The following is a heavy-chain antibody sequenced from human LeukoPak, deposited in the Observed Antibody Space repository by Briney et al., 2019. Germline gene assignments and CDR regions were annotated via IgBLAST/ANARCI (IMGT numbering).Heavy chain of an antibody. D-gene: IGHD5-24*01. CDR2: ISWNSGSI. V-gene: IGHV3-9*01. J-gene: IGHJ4*02. Sequence: GGSLRLSCAASGFTFSGYSMNWVRQAPGKGLEWVSGISWNSGSIGYADSVKGRFTISRDNAKNSLYLQMNSLRAEDTALYYCAKDIGDGYNSGYFDYWGQGTLVTVSS. CDR1: GFTFSGYS. CDR3: AKDIGDGYNSGYFDY.